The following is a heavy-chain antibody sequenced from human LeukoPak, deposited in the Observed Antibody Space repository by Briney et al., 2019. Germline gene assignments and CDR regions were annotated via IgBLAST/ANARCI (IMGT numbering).Heavy chain of an antibody. CDR1: GFTFSAYN. CDR3: AKATGDRPY. V-gene: IGHV3-48*04. D-gene: IGHD7-27*01. J-gene: IGHJ4*02. CDR2: ISRSDSSS. Sequence: GGSLRHSCVASGFTFSAYNMNWVRQAPGAGLEWLSYISRSDSSSKYAESVKGRFTTSRDNAKNSVFLEMKSLRAEDTAVYYCAKATGDRPYWGQGTLVTVSS.